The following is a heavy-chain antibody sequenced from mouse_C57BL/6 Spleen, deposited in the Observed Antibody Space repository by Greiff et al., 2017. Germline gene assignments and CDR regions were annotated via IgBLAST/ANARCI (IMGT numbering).Heavy chain of an antibody. Sequence: VQLQQSGAELVKPGASVKISCKASGYAFSSYWMNWVKQRPGKGLEWIGQIYPGDGDTNYNGKFKGKATLTADKSSSTAYMQLSSLTSEDSAVYFCARSHYYGSSYLYFDVWGTGTTVTVSS. CDR2: IYPGDGDT. D-gene: IGHD1-1*01. CDR1: GYAFSSYW. V-gene: IGHV1-80*01. CDR3: ARSHYYGSSYLYFDV. J-gene: IGHJ1*03.